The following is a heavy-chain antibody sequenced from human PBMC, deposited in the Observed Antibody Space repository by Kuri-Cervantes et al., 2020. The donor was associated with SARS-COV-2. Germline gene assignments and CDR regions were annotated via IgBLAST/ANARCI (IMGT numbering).Heavy chain of an antibody. D-gene: IGHD6-13*01. CDR1: GFTFSSYS. Sequence: GGPLRLSCAASGFTFSSYSMNWVRQAPGKGLEWVSSISSSSSYIYYADSVKGRFTISRDNAKNSLYLQMNSLRAEDTAAYYCARYSSSWSYYWGQGTLVTVSS. V-gene: IGHV3-21*01. CDR2: ISSSSSYI. J-gene: IGHJ4*02. CDR3: ARYSSSWSYY.